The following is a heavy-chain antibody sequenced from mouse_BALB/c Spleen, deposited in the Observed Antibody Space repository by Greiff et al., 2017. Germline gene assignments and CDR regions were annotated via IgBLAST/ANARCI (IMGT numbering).Heavy chain of an antibody. CDR1: GFTFSSYA. Sequence: EVQLVESGGGLVKPGGSLKLSCAASGFTFSSYAMSWVRQTPGKRLEWVATISSGGSYTYYPDSVKGRFTISRDNAKNTLYLPMSSLRSEDTAMYYCARHEGYYGYDDYAMDYWGQGTSVTVSS. D-gene: IGHD2-2*01. CDR3: ARHEGYYGYDDYAMDY. J-gene: IGHJ4*01. V-gene: IGHV5-9-3*01. CDR2: ISSGGSYT.